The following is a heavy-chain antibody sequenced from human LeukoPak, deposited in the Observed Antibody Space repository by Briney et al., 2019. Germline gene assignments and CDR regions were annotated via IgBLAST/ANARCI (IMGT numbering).Heavy chain of an antibody. D-gene: IGHD4-17*01. J-gene: IGHJ6*03. Sequence: ASVKVSCKASGYTFTGYYMHWVRQAPGQGLEWMGWISAYNGNTNYAQRLQGRVTMTTDTSTSTAYMELRSLRSDDTAVYYCARDLTTKGMDVWGKGTTVTVSS. V-gene: IGHV1-18*04. CDR3: ARDLTTKGMDV. CDR1: GYTFTGYY. CDR2: ISAYNGNT.